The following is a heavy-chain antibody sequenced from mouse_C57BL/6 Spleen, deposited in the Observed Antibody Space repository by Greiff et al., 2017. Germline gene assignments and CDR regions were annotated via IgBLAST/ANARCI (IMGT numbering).Heavy chain of an antibody. CDR2: IRNKANGYTT. CDR1: GFTFTDYY. V-gene: IGHV7-3*01. D-gene: IGHD1-1*01. CDR3: AILRSYYFDY. Sequence: EVKLMESGGGLVQPGGSLSLSCAASGFTFTDYYMSWVRQPPGKALEWLGFIRNKANGYTTEYSASVKGRFTISRDNSQSILYLQMNALRAEDSATYYCAILRSYYFDYWGQGTTLTVSS. J-gene: IGHJ2*01.